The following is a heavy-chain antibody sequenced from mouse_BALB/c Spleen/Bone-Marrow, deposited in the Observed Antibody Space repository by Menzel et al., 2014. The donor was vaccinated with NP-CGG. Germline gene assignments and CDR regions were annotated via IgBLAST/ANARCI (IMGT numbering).Heavy chain of an antibody. D-gene: IGHD2-14*01. V-gene: IGHV7-3*02. Sequence: EVQVVESGGGLVQPGGSLRLSCATSGFTFTDYYMSWVRQPPGKALGWLGFIRNKANGYTTEYSASVKGRFTISRDNSQSILYLQMNTLRAEDSATYYCARDRRYDLAWFAYWGQGTLVTVSA. J-gene: IGHJ3*01. CDR3: ARDRRYDLAWFAY. CDR1: GFTFTDYY. CDR2: IRNKANGYTT.